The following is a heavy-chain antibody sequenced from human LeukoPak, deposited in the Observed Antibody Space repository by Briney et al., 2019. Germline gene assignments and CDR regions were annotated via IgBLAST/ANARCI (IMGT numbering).Heavy chain of an antibody. J-gene: IGHJ3*02. Sequence: GASVKVTCKASGYTFTSYGISWVRQAPGQGLEWMGWISAYNGNTNYAQKLQGRVTMTTDTSTSTAYMELRSLRSDDTAVYYCAALWFGRTDAFDIWGQVTMVTVSS. V-gene: IGHV1-18*01. CDR3: AALWFGRTDAFDI. D-gene: IGHD3-10*01. CDR2: ISAYNGNT. CDR1: GYTFTSYG.